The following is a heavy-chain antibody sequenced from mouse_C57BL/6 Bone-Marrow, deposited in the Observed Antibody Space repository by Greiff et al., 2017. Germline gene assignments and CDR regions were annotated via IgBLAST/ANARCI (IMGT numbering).Heavy chain of an antibody. V-gene: IGHV5-9-1*02. Sequence: EVKLVESGEGLVKPGGSLKLSCAASGFTFSSYAMSWVRQTPEKRLEWVAYISSGGDYIYYADTVKGRFTISRDNARNTLYLQMSSLKSEDTAMYYGTRCAQLGLYWYFDVWGTGTTVTVSS. CDR3: TRCAQLGLYWYFDV. J-gene: IGHJ1*03. D-gene: IGHD4-1*02. CDR1: GFTFSSYA. CDR2: ISSGGDYI.